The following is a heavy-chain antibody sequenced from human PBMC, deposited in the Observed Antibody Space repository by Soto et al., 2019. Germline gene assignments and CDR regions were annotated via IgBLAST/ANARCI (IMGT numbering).Heavy chain of an antibody. Sequence: EVQLLESGGGLVQPGGSLRLSCAASGFTFSSYAMSWVRQAPGKGLEWVSAISGTGGTTYYADSVKGRFTISRDNSRNTVHLQMNSLRAEDTAIYYCAKCFVETGGSSGWPWSFHFWGQGTLVTVSS. CDR2: ISGTGGTT. V-gene: IGHV3-23*01. CDR1: GFTFSSYA. CDR3: AKCFVETGGSSGWPWSFHF. D-gene: IGHD6-25*01. J-gene: IGHJ4*02.